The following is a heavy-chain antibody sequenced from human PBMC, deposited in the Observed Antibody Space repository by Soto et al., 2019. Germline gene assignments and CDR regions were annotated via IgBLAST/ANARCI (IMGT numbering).Heavy chain of an antibody. D-gene: IGHD2-21*02. J-gene: IGHJ5*02. Sequence: GGSLRLSCAASGFTFSSYSMNWVRQAPGKGLEWVSSISSSSSYIYYADSVKGRFTISRDNAKNSLYLQMNSLRAEDTAVYYCARAPPADCGGDCYCWWFDPWGQGTLVTVSS. CDR2: ISSSSSYI. CDR3: ARAPPADCGGDCYCWWFDP. V-gene: IGHV3-21*01. CDR1: GFTFSSYS.